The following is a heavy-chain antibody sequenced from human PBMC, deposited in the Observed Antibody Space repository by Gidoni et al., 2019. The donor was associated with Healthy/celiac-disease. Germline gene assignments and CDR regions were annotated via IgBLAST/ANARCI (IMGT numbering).Heavy chain of an antibody. V-gene: IGHV3-33*01. J-gene: IGHJ4*02. CDR2: IGYDGINK. CDR3: ARGEESSGWED. D-gene: IGHD6-19*01. Sequence: QVQLVESGGGVGQPGRSLRLSCAASGFTFSRYGLPWVRQATGKGLEWVAVIGYDGINKYYAASVKGRFTISRDNSKNTLYLKMNSLRAEDTAVYYCARGEESSGWEDWGQGTLVTVSS. CDR1: GFTFSRYG.